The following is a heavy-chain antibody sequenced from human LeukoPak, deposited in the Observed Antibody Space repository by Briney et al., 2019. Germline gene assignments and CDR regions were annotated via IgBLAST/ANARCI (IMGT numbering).Heavy chain of an antibody. CDR1: GGSISSYY. J-gene: IGHJ4*02. Sequence: SETLSLTCTVSGGSISSYYWSWIRQPPGKGLEWIGYIYYSGSTNYNPSLKSRVTISVDTSKNQFSLKLSSVTAADTAVYYCARVYCSSTSCYSYYFDYWGQGTLVTVSS. V-gene: IGHV4-59*01. D-gene: IGHD2-2*01. CDR3: ARVYCSSTSCYSYYFDY. CDR2: IYYSGST.